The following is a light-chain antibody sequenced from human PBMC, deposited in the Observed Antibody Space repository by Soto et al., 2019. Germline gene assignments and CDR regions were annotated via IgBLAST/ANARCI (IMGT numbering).Light chain of an antibody. CDR2: DAS. Sequence: DIQMTQSPSSLSASVGDRVTITCRASQSISDSLAWYQQKPGRAPNLLIFDASSLQSGVPSRFSGSRSGTEFTLTISSLQPDDFATYYCQHYNSYSEAFGQGTKVELK. J-gene: IGKJ1*01. CDR1: QSISDS. V-gene: IGKV1-5*01. CDR3: QHYNSYSEA.